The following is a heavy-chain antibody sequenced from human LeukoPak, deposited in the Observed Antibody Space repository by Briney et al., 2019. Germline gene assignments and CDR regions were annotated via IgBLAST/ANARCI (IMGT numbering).Heavy chain of an antibody. V-gene: IGHV3-11*01. Sequence: GGSLRLSCSASVFTFSDYYMSWIRQAPGKGLEWVSYISSSGSTIYYADSVKGRFTISRDNAKNSLYLQMNSLRAEDTAVYYCARDRSMVAEIFDYWGQGTLVTVSS. CDR2: ISSSGSTI. CDR3: ARDRSMVAEIFDY. D-gene: IGHD6-19*01. J-gene: IGHJ4*02. CDR1: VFTFSDYY.